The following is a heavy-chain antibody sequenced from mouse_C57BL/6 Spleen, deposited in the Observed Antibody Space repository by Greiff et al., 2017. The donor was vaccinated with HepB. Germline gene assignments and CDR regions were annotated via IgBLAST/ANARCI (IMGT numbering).Heavy chain of an antibody. CDR3: VRHYYGSSGNYFDY. Sequence: EVMLVESGGGLVQPKGSLKLSCAASGFSFNTYAMNWVRQAPGKGLEWVARIRSKSNNYATYYADSVKDRFTISRDDSESMLYLQMNNLKTEDTAMYYCVRHYYGSSGNYFDYWGQGTTLTVSS. CDR1: GFSFNTYA. D-gene: IGHD1-1*01. J-gene: IGHJ2*01. V-gene: IGHV10-1*01. CDR2: IRSKSNNYAT.